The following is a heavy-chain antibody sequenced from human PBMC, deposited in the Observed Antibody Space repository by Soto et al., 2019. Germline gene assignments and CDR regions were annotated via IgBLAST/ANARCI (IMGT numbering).Heavy chain of an antibody. CDR1: GGTFSSYA. D-gene: IGHD2-15*01. V-gene: IGHV1-69*01. J-gene: IGHJ3*02. CDR2: IIPIFGTA. CDR3: ARDPSRGGGAPYAFDI. Sequence: QVQLVQSGAEVKKPGSSVKVSCKASGGTFSSYATSWVRQAPGQGLGWLGGIIPIFGTANYAQRFQGRVTITADESTSTAYMELSSLRSEDTAVYYCARDPSRGGGAPYAFDIWGQGTMVTVSS.